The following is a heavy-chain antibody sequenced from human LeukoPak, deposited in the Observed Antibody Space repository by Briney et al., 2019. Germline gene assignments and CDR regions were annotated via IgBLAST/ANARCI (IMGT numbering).Heavy chain of an antibody. D-gene: IGHD4-17*01. CDR3: ARDTVTTSGSDY. Sequence: SETLSLTCSVAGGSISSSNYNWGWIRQPPGKGLEWIGSIYYSGSTYYSPSLKSRVTISVDTSKNQFSLKLSSVTAADTAVYYCARDTVTTSGSDYWGQGTLVTVSS. V-gene: IGHV4-39*07. J-gene: IGHJ4*02. CDR1: GGSISSSNYN. CDR2: IYYSGST.